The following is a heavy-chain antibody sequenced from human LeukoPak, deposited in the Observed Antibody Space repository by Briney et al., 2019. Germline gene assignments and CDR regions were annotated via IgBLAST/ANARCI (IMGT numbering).Heavy chain of an antibody. CDR3: AKDWWPQQKLPSPYFDF. Sequence: GGSLRLSCVASGIAFRSYGMHWVRQAPGKGLEWVAFIRFDGDESYADSVKGRFTISRDNPKNTLNLQMDSLRGEDTAVYYCAKDWWPQQKLPSPYFDFWGQGTLVTVSS. D-gene: IGHD2/OR15-2a*01. J-gene: IGHJ4*02. V-gene: IGHV3-30*02. CDR1: GIAFRSYG. CDR2: IRFDGDE.